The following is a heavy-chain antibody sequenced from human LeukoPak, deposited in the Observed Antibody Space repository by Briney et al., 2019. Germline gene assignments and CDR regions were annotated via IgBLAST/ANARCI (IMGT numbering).Heavy chain of an antibody. V-gene: IGHV4-39*07. Sequence: SETLSLTCTVSGGSISSSSYYWGWIRQPPGKGLEWIGNIYHSGNTYYNSSLKSRVTISVDTSKNQFSLRLTSVTAADAAVYYCASLRVPGDFDYWGQGTLVTVSS. CDR2: IYHSGNT. J-gene: IGHJ4*02. CDR3: ASLRVPGDFDY. CDR1: GGSISSSSYY. D-gene: IGHD3-16*01.